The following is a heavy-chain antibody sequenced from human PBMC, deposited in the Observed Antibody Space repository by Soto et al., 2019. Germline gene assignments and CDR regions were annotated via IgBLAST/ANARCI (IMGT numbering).Heavy chain of an antibody. D-gene: IGHD4-17*01. CDR3: ARLFGDYELHYYGMDV. Sequence: PSETLSLTCTVSGGSISSSSYYWGWIRQPPGKGLEWIGSTYYSGSTYYNPSLKSRVTISVDTSKNQFSLKLSSVTAADTAVYYCARLFGDYELHYYGMDVWGQGTTVTSP. CDR2: TYYSGST. CDR1: GGSISSSSYY. J-gene: IGHJ6*02. V-gene: IGHV4-39*01.